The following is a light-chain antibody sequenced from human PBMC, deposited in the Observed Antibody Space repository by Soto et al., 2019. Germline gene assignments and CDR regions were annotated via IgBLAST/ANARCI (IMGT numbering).Light chain of an antibody. CDR2: GAS. CDR3: QQYGSSPPYT. V-gene: IGKV3-20*01. Sequence: EIVLTQSPCTLSLSPGERATLSCRASQSVSSSYLAWYQQKPGQAPRLLIYGASSRATGIPDGFSGSGSGADFTLTISRLEPEDFAVYYCQQYGSSPPYTFGQGTKLEIK. J-gene: IGKJ2*01. CDR1: QSVSSSY.